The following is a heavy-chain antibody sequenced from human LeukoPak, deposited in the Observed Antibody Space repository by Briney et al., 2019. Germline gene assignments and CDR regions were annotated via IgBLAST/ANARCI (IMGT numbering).Heavy chain of an antibody. D-gene: IGHD3-22*01. CDR2: ISAYNGNT. J-gene: IGHJ4*02. CDR1: GYTFTSYG. Sequence: GASVKVSCKASGYTFTSYGISWVRQVPGQGLEWMGWISAYNGNTNYAQKLQGRVTMTTDTSTSTAYMELRSLRSDDTAVYYCARDPPDYYDSSGYYQHLDYWGQGTLVTVSS. V-gene: IGHV1-18*01. CDR3: ARDPPDYYDSSGYYQHLDY.